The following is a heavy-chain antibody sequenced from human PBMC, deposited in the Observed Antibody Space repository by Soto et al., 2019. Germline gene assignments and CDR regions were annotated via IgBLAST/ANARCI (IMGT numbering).Heavy chain of an antibody. CDR3: ARASVLRCFDWSQEY. V-gene: IGHV1-2*02. D-gene: IGHD3-9*01. Sequence: GSVNVSCKASGYTFTGYYMHWVRQAPGQGLEWMGWINPNSGGTNYAQKFQGRVTMTRDTSISTAYMGLSRLRSDDTAVYYCARASVLRCFDWSQEYWGQETIVTVSS. J-gene: IGHJ4*02. CDR1: GYTFTGYY. CDR2: INPNSGGT.